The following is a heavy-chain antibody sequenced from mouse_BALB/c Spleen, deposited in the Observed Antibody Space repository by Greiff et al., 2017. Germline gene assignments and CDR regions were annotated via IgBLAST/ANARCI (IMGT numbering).Heavy chain of an antibody. D-gene: IGHD2-2*01. CDR3: ARSYGYDGY. Sequence: VQRVESGAELAKPGASVKMSCKASGYTFTSYWMHWVKQRPGQGLEWIGYINPSTGYTEYNQKFKDKATLTADKSSSTAYMQLSSLTSEDSAVYYCARSYGYDGYWGQGTTLTVSS. J-gene: IGHJ2*01. CDR1: GYTFTSYW. V-gene: IGHV1-7*01. CDR2: INPSTGYT.